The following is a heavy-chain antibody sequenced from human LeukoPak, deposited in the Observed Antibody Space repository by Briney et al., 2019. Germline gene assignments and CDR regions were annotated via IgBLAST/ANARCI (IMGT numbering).Heavy chain of an antibody. V-gene: IGHV1-18*01. CDR3: ARESMVRGVINVGNWFDP. CDR1: GYTFTSYG. J-gene: IGHJ5*02. CDR2: ISAYNGNT. D-gene: IGHD3-10*01. Sequence: GASVKVSCKASGYTFTSYGISWVRQAPGQGLEWMGWISAYNGNTNYAQKLQGRVTMTTDTSTSTAYMELRSLRSDDTAVYYCARESMVRGVINVGNWFDPWGQGTLVTVSS.